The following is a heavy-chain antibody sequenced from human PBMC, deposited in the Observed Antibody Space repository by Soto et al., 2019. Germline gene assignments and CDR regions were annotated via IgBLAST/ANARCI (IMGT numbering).Heavy chain of an antibody. V-gene: IGHV3-30-3*01. CDR3: AREIERLLGY. Sequence: GGSLRLSCAASGFTFSSYAMHWVRQAPGKGLEWMAVISYDGSNKYYTDSVKGRFTISRDNSKSTLYLQMNSLRAEDTAVYYCAREIERLLGYWGQGTPVTVSS. CDR2: ISYDGSNK. CDR1: GFTFSSYA. J-gene: IGHJ4*02. D-gene: IGHD3-10*01.